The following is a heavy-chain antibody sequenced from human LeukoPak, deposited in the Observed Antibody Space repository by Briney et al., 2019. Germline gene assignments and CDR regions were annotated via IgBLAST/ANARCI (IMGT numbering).Heavy chain of an antibody. CDR3: ARGRSGIESRMYYYDSSDYSPLDAFNI. J-gene: IGHJ3*02. Sequence: ASVKVSCKASGYIFTSSDINWVRQATGQGLEWMGWMNPNSGRTGYAQKFQGRVTITRNTSISTAYMELSSLRSEDTAVYYCARGRSGIESRMYYYDSSDYSPLDAFNIWGQGTVVTVSS. CDR2: MNPNSGRT. V-gene: IGHV1-8*01. CDR1: GYIFTSSD. D-gene: IGHD3-22*01.